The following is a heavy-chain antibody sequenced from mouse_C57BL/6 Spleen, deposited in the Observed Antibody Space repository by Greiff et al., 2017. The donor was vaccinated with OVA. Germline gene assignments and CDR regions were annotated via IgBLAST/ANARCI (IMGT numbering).Heavy chain of an antibody. Sequence: QVQLKQSGAELVRPGTSVKVSCKASGYAFTNYLIEWVKQRPGQGLEWIGVINPGSGGTNYNEKFKGKATLTADKSSSTAYMQLSSLTSEDSAVYFCARGGYDGYHWYFDVWGTGTTVTVSS. CDR3: ARGGYDGYHWYFDV. CDR1: GYAFTNYL. J-gene: IGHJ1*03. CDR2: INPGSGGT. V-gene: IGHV1-54*01. D-gene: IGHD2-3*01.